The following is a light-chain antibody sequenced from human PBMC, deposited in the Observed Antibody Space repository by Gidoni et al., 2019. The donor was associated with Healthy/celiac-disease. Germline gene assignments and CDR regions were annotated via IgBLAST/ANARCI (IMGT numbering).Light chain of an antibody. Sequence: DIKMTQSPSSLSASVGDRVTITCRASQSISSYLNWYQQKPGKAPKLLIYAASSLQSGVPSRFSGSGSGTDFTLTISSLQPEDFATYYCQQSYSTRYTFGQGTNLEIK. J-gene: IGKJ2*01. CDR1: QSISSY. CDR3: QQSYSTRYT. CDR2: AAS. V-gene: IGKV1-39*01.